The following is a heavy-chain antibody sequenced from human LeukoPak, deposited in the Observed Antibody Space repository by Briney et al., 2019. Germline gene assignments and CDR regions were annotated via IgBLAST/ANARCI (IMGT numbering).Heavy chain of an antibody. D-gene: IGHD3-10*01. J-gene: IGHJ4*02. V-gene: IGHV3-21*03. CDR1: GFTFSSYS. Sequence: PGGSLRLSCAASGFTFSSYSMNWVRQAPGKGLEWVSSISCSSSYIYYADSVKGRFTISRDNAKNSLYLQMNSLRAEDTAVYYCARNYNGYFDYWGQGTQVTVSS. CDR2: ISCSSSYI. CDR3: ARNYNGYFDY.